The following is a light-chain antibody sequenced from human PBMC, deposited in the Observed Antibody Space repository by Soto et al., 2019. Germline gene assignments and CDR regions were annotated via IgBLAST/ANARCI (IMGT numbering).Light chain of an antibody. V-gene: IGKV3-15*01. CDR3: QNYSTWLWT. Sequence: EIVMTQSPATLSVSPGERATLSCRASQSVSSKLAWYQQKPGQGPRLLIYGASTRATGIPARFSGSGSGTEFTLTISSLQSEDFAVYYCQNYSTWLWTFGQGTKVEIK. J-gene: IGKJ1*01. CDR2: GAS. CDR1: QSVSSK.